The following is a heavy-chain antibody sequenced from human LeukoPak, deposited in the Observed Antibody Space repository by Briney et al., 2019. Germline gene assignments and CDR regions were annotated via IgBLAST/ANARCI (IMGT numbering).Heavy chain of an antibody. CDR2: FDPEDGET. CDR3: ATDLLYYYDSSGYYHLTDY. CDR1: GYTLTELS. Sequence: ASVKVSCKVSGYTLTELSMHWVRQAPGKGLEWMGGFDPEDGETIYAQKFQGRVTMTEDTSTDTAYMELSSLRSEDTAVYYCATDLLYYYDSSGYYHLTDYWGQGTLVTVSS. J-gene: IGHJ4*02. D-gene: IGHD3-22*01. V-gene: IGHV1-24*01.